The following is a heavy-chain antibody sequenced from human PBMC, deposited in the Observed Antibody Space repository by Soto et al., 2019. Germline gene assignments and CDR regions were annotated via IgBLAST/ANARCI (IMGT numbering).Heavy chain of an antibody. V-gene: IGHV3-15*01. Sequence: EVQLVESGGGLVKPGGSLRLSCAASGFTFSNAWMSWVRQAPGKGLEWVGRIKSKTDGGTTDYAAPVKGRFTISRDDSKITLYLQMNSLKTEDTAVYYCTTSKATIFGVVMNYWGQGTLVTVSS. CDR3: TTSKATIFGVVMNY. CDR1: GFTFSNAW. D-gene: IGHD3-3*01. CDR2: IKSKTDGGTT. J-gene: IGHJ4*02.